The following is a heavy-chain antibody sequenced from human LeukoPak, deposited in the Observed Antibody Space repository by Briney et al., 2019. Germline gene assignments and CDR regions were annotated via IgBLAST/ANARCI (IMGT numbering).Heavy chain of an antibody. CDR3: AREWGDYYYDSNGYYSYFDY. V-gene: IGHV6-1*01. D-gene: IGHD3-22*01. CDR2: TFYRSKWYN. J-gene: IGHJ4*02. Sequence: SQTLSLTCAISGDSVSSSSATWNWIRQSPSRGLEWLGRTFYRSKWYNDYAVSVKSRITVNPDTSKNQFSLQLNSVTPEDTAVYYCAREWGDYYYDSNGYYSYFDYWGQGTLVTVSS. CDR1: GDSVSSSSAT.